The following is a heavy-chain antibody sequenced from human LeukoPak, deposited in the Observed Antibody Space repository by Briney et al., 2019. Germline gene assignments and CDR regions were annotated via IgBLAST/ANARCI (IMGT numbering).Heavy chain of an antibody. Sequence: ASVKVSCKASGDTLTSYDINWVRHATGQGLEWMGWMNPNSGRTGYAQNFQGRITITRNTSISTAYMELSSLRSEDTAVYYCTRETSSRYFDYWGQGTLVTVSS. V-gene: IGHV1-8*01. CDR3: TRETSSRYFDY. CDR1: GDTLTSYD. J-gene: IGHJ4*02. CDR2: MNPNSGRT.